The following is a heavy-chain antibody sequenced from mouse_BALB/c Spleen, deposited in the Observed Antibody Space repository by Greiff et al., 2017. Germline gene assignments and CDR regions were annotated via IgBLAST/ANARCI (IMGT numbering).Heavy chain of an antibody. D-gene: IGHD1-2*01. V-gene: IGHV5-17*02. CDR3: AIDGYGWFAY. J-gene: IGHJ3*01. CDR1: GFTFSSFG. Sequence: EVQVVDSGGGLVQPGGSRKLSCAASGFTFSSFGMHWVRQAPEKGLEWVAYISSGSSTIYYADTVKGRFTISRDNPKNTLFLQMTSLRSEDTAMYYCAIDGYGWFAYWGQGTLVTVSA. CDR2: ISSGSSTI.